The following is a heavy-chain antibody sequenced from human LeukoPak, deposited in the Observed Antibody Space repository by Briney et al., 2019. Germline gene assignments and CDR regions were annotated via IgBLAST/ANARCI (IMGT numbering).Heavy chain of an antibody. D-gene: IGHD6-19*01. V-gene: IGHV1-2*02. CDR1: GYTFTGYY. CDR3: ARALSLPQDSSGWYAFDY. J-gene: IGHJ4*02. CDR2: INPNSGGT. Sequence: ASVKVSCKASGYTFTGYYMHWVRQAPGQGLEWMGLINPNSGGTNYAQKFQGRVTMTRDTSISTAYMELSRLRSDDTAVYYCARALSLPQDSSGWYAFDYWGQGTLVTVSS.